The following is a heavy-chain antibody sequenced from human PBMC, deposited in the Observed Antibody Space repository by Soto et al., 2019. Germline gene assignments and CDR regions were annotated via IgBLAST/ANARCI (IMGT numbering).Heavy chain of an antibody. CDR3: ASLLYYDSSGFYHSFDY. CDR1: GGSVSSSSYY. J-gene: IGHJ4*02. V-gene: IGHV4-39*01. Sequence: SETLSLTCTVSGGSVSSSSYYWGWIRQPPGKGLEWIGSIYYSGSTYYNPSLKSRVTISVDTSKSQFSLKLTSVTAADTAVYYCASLLYYDSSGFYHSFDYWGQGTLVTVS. CDR2: IYYSGST. D-gene: IGHD3-22*01.